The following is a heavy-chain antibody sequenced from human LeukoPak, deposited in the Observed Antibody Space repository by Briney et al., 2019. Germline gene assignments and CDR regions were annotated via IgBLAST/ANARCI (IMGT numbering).Heavy chain of an antibody. CDR3: AKDIAYSSSWGFDY. CDR1: GFTFDDYA. V-gene: IGHV3-9*01. D-gene: IGHD6-13*01. J-gene: IGHJ4*02. CDR2: ISWNSGSI. Sequence: GRSLRLSCAASGFTFDDYAMHWVRQAPGKGLEWVSGISWNSGSIGYADSVKGRFTISRDNAKNSLYLQMNSLRAEDTALYYCAKDIAYSSSWGFDYWGQGTLVTVSS.